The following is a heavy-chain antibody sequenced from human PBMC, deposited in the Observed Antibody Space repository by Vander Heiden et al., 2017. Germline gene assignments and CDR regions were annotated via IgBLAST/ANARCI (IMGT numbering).Heavy chain of an antibody. Sequence: EVQLLESGGGLVQPGGSLRLSCAAPGFTFISYAMSWVRQAPGKGLEWVSAIRDTGSGKYYADAVKGRFTISRDRSKNTVYLQMNSLRVEETAVYYCAKVRGSTTNFYFDHWGQGTMVTVSS. CDR1: GFTFISYA. J-gene: IGHJ4*02. D-gene: IGHD7-27*01. CDR3: AKVRGSTTNFYFDH. V-gene: IGHV3-23*01. CDR2: IRDTGSGK.